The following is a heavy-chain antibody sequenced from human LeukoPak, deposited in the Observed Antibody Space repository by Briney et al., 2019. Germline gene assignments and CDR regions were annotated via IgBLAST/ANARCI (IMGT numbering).Heavy chain of an antibody. Sequence: SETLSLTCAVSGASISSYYWSWIRQPPGKGLERIGYISYSGSTNYNPSLKSRVTISVDTSKNQFSLKLSSVTAADTAVYYCARGPNLAYYYGSGSYDNWGQGTLVTVSS. CDR1: GASISSYY. J-gene: IGHJ4*02. V-gene: IGHV4-59*12. CDR2: ISYSGST. CDR3: ARGPNLAYYYGSGSYDN. D-gene: IGHD3-10*01.